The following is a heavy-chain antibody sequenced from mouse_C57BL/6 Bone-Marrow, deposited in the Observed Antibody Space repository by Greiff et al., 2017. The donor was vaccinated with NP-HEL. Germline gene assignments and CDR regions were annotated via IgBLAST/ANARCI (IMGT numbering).Heavy chain of an antibody. CDR2: IHPNSGST. V-gene: IGHV1-64*01. CDR1: GYTFTSYW. D-gene: IGHD2-4*01. J-gene: IGHJ2*01. Sequence: QVQLKQPGAELVKPGASVKLSCKASGYTFTSYWMHWVKQRPGQGLEWIGMIHPNSGSTNYNEKFKSKATLTVDKSSSTAYMQLSSLTSEYSAVYYCARGCIYYDYPFDYWGQGTTLTVSS. CDR3: ARGCIYYDYPFDY.